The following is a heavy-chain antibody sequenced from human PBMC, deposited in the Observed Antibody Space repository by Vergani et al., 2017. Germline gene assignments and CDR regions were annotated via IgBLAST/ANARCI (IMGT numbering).Heavy chain of an antibody. CDR3: ARNLHSYGTVPSYFDL. J-gene: IGHJ2*01. V-gene: IGHV4-4*07. CDR1: GGSISSYY. D-gene: IGHD5-18*01. Sequence: QVQLQESGPGLVKPSETLSLTCTVSGGSISSYYWSWIRQPAGKGLEWIGRIYTSGSTNYNPSLKSRVTMSVDTSKNQFSLKLSSVTAADTAVYYCARNLHSYGTVPSYFDLWGRGTLVTVSS. CDR2: IYTSGST.